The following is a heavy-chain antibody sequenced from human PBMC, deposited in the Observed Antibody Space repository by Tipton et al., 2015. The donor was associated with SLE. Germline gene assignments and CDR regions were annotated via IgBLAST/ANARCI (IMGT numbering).Heavy chain of an antibody. CDR1: GGTFSSYG. J-gene: IGHJ6*02. CDR3: ARGASLIVEVPPATDRGMDV. V-gene: IGHV1-69*10. Sequence: QSGAEVKKPGSSVKVSCKASGGTFSSYGINWVRQAPGQGLEWMGGIIPMFGIANYAQKFQGRVTITAHKSTNTAYMQLSSLRSEDTAVYYCARGASLIVEVPPATDRGMDVWGQGTTVTVSS. CDR2: IIPMFGIA. D-gene: IGHD2-2*01.